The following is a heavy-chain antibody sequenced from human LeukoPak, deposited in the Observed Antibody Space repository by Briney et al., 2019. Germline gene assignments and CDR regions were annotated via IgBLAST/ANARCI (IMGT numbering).Heavy chain of an antibody. CDR2: ISYDGSIK. J-gene: IGHJ4*02. V-gene: IGHV3-30-3*01. Sequence: GGSLRLSCAVSGFTFSDYYMSWIRQAPGKGLEWVAVISYDGSIKYYADSVKGRFTISRDNSKNTLYLQMNSLRAEDTAVYYCARDLSSSGASDYWGQGTLVTVSS. D-gene: IGHD6-19*01. CDR3: ARDLSSSGASDY. CDR1: GFTFSDYY.